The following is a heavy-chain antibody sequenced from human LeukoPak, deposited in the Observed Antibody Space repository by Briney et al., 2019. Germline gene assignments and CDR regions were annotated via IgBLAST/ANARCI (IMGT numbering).Heavy chain of an antibody. CDR3: TRGPLYGGYVPYYFDY. D-gene: IGHD5-12*01. Sequence: GGSLRLSCAASGFTFTSYVMSWVRQAPGKGLEWVGFIRSKAYGGTTEYAASVKGRFTISRDDSKSIAYLQMNSLKTEDTAVYYCTRGPLYGGYVPYYFDYWGQGTLVTVSS. J-gene: IGHJ4*02. CDR2: IRSKAYGGTT. V-gene: IGHV3-49*04. CDR1: GFTFTSYV.